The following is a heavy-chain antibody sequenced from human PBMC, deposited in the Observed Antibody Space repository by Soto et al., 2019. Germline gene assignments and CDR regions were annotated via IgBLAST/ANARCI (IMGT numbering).Heavy chain of an antibody. Sequence: SVKVSCKASGGTFSSYAINWVRQAPGQGLEWMGGIIPIFGTANYAQKFQGRVTTTADESTSTAYMELSSLRSEDTAVYYCARGGQLVTYYYYGMDVWGQGTTVTVSS. D-gene: IGHD6-6*01. CDR2: IIPIFGTA. J-gene: IGHJ6*02. V-gene: IGHV1-69*13. CDR1: GGTFSSYA. CDR3: ARGGQLVTYYYYGMDV.